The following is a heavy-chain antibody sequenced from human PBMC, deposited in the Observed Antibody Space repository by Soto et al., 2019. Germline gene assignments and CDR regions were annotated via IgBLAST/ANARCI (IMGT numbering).Heavy chain of an antibody. CDR2: IDKVGTDS. V-gene: IGHV3-74*01. Sequence: EVQLVESGGGLVQPGGSLRLSCAASEFTFSGRSVHWVRQAPGKGLVWVSGIDKVGTDSTYADSVKGRFTSSRDNAKNTVYLKMNGLRVEVTAVYYCARGWFGPDVWGKGTTVTVSS. CDR3: ARGWFGPDV. CDR1: EFTFSGRS. D-gene: IGHD3-10*01. J-gene: IGHJ6*03.